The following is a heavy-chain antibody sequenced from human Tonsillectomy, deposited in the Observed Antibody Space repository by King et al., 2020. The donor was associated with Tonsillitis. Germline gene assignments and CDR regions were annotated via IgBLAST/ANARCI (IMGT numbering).Heavy chain of an antibody. J-gene: IGHJ1*01. V-gene: IGHV3-30*18. D-gene: IGHD1-14*01. CDR3: AKSGGAEIIQDFQH. Sequence: VQLVESGGGVVQPGRSLRLSCAASGFIFNSYGIHWVRQAPDKGLEWVAVISDDGSNKYYADSVKGRFTISRDNSKNTLYLQMNSLRAEDTAVYYCAKSGGAEIIQDFQHWGQGTLVTVSS. CDR1: GFIFNSYG. CDR2: ISDDGSNK.